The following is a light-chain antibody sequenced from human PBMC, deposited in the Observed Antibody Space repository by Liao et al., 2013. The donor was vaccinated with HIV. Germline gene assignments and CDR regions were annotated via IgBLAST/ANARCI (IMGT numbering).Light chain of an antibody. Sequence: SYELTQPPSVSVAPGKTARITCEGNNIGSKSVHWYQQKPGQAPVLLIYYDSDRPSGIPERFSGSNSGNTATLTISRVEAGDEADYCCQVWDSSSDHYVFGTGTKVTVL. J-gene: IGLJ1*01. V-gene: IGLV3-21*01. CDR2: YDS. CDR1: NIGSKS. CDR3: QVWDSSSDHYV.